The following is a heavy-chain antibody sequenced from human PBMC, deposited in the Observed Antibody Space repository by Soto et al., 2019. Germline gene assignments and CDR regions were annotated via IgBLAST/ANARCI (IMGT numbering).Heavy chain of an antibody. CDR2: ISVYNGNT. J-gene: IGHJ4*02. D-gene: IGHD3-3*01. CDR1: GYTFTSYG. V-gene: IGHV1-18*01. Sequence: APVKGSCQASGYTFTSYGVSWVRQAPGQGVEWMGWISVYNGNTNYAQKLQGRVTMTTDTSTSTAYMELRSLRSDDTAVYYCARVYDFWSGYSNPFDYWGQGTLVTVSS. CDR3: ARVYDFWSGYSNPFDY.